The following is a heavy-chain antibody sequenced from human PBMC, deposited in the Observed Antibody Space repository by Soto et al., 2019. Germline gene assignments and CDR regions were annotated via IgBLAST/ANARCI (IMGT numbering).Heavy chain of an antibody. CDR1: GSSISDEYH. Sequence: SETLSLTCTVSGSSISDEYHWTWIRQSPAKGLEWIGYISYTGTTYYNPSLKSRVTISGDTSKNQFSLRMASVTAADTAVYYCARQTTVTTTRRFFDSWGQGSLVTVSS. V-gene: IGHV4-30-4*01. D-gene: IGHD4-17*01. CDR2: ISYTGTT. CDR3: ARQTTVTTTRRFFDS. J-gene: IGHJ4*02.